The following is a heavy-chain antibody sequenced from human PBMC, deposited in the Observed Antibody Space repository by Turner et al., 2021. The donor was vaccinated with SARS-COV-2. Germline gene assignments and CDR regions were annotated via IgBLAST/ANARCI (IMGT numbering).Heavy chain of an antibody. Sequence: VQLLECGGGLEQPGGSLRLSCAGSGFIFSNYPMSWVRQAPGKGLEWVSTITANGANTYYADSVKGRFTISRDNSRNTLYLQLSSLRAEDTATYFCAKGDLLGGQGTLVTVSS. D-gene: IGHD2-15*01. CDR2: ITANGANT. CDR1: GFIFSNYP. V-gene: IGHV3-23*01. CDR3: AKGDLL. J-gene: IGHJ4*02.